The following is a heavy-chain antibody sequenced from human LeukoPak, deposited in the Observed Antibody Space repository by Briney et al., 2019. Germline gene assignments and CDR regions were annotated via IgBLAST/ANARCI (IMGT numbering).Heavy chain of an antibody. J-gene: IGHJ4*02. D-gene: IGHD6-19*01. CDR1: GFTFSSYA. Sequence: GGSLRLSCAASGFTFSSYAMSWVRQAPGKGLEWVSAISGSGGSTYYADSVKGRFTISRDSSKNTLYLQMNSLRAEDTAVYYCARDRMPYSSGFPPYWGQGTLVTVSS. CDR2: ISGSGGST. CDR3: ARDRMPYSSGFPPY. V-gene: IGHV3-23*01.